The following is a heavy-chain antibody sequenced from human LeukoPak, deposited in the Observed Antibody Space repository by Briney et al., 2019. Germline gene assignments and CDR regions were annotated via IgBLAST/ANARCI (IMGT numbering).Heavy chain of an antibody. CDR3: AKGDTPINYDFWSGYYGSFDY. V-gene: IGHV3-21*01. CDR2: ISSSSSYI. J-gene: IGHJ4*02. Sequence: TGGSLRLSCAASGFTFSSYGMNWVRQAPGKGLEWVSSISSSSSYIYYADSVKGRFTISRDNAKNSLYLQMNSLRAEDTAVYYCAKGDTPINYDFWSGYYGSFDYWGQGTLVTVSS. D-gene: IGHD3-3*01. CDR1: GFTFSSYG.